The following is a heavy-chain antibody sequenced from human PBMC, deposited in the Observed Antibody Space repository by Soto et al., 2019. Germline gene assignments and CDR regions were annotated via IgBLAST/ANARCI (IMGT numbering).Heavy chain of an antibody. D-gene: IGHD6-6*01. CDR1: GYTITSYG. CDR3: ARVRIAARELFDS. Sequence: ASVKVSPKASGYTITSYGSSGVRQAPGQGHEWMGWISAYKGNTNYAQKLPGGVIMPTATSKSTASMELRSLRSHHTPVYHCARVRIAARELFDSLVLATVVTVCS. CDR2: ISAYKGNT. J-gene: IGHJ4*02. V-gene: IGHV1-18*04.